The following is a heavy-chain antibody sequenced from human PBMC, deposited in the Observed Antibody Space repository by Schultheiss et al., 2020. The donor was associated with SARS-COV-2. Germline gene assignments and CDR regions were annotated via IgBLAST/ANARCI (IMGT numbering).Heavy chain of an antibody. V-gene: IGHV3-21*01. J-gene: IGHJ6*02. CDR2: ISSSSSYI. CDR1: GFTFSSYS. Sequence: GESLKISCAASGFTFSSYSMNWVRQAPGKGLEWVSSISSSSSYIYYADSVKGRFTISRDNAKNSLYLQMNSLRAEDTAVYYCARDLYYDILTGYSTPGYYGMDVWGQGTTVTVSS. D-gene: IGHD3-9*01. CDR3: ARDLYYDILTGYSTPGYYGMDV.